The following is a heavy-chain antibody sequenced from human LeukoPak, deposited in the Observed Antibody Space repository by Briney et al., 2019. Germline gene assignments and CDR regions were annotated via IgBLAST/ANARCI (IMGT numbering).Heavy chain of an antibody. CDR3: ASGRVAAAGNYYYYYGMDV. Sequence: ASVKVSCKASGGTFSSYAISWVRQAPGQGLEWMGRIIPILGIANYAQKFQGRVTITADKSTSTAYMELSSLRSEDTAVYYCASGRVAAAGNYYYYYGMDVWGQGTTVTVSS. D-gene: IGHD6-13*01. V-gene: IGHV1-69*04. CDR1: GGTFSSYA. CDR2: IIPILGIA. J-gene: IGHJ6*02.